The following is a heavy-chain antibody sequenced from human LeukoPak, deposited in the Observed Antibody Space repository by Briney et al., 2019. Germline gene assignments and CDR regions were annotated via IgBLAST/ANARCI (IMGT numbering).Heavy chain of an antibody. CDR2: IYSGGST. CDR1: GFTVSSNY. J-gene: IGHJ4*02. CDR3: YLAELFNGFDY. Sequence: GGSLRLSCAASGFTVSSNYMSWVRQAPGMGLEWVSVIYSGGSTYYADSVKGRFTISRDNSKNTLYLQMNSLRAEDTAVYYCYLAELFNGFDYWAQGTLVTVSS. D-gene: IGHD3-16*01. V-gene: IGHV3-66*01.